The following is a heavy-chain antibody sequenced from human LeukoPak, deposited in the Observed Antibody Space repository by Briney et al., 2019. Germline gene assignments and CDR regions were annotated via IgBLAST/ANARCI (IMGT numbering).Heavy chain of an antibody. V-gene: IGHV4-59*01. CDR2: IYYSGST. J-gene: IGHJ4*02. D-gene: IGHD5-24*01. CDR1: GGSISSYY. CDR3: ASQRWLQSSPFDY. Sequence: SETLSLTCTVSGGSISSYYWSWIRQPPGKGLEWIGYIYYSGSTNYNPSLKSRVTISVDTSKNQFSLKLSSVTAADTAVYYCASQRWLQSSPFDYWGQGTLVTVSS.